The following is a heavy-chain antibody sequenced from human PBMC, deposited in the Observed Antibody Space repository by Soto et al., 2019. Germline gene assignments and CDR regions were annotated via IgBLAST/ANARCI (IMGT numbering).Heavy chain of an antibody. CDR2: ISYDGSNK. D-gene: IGHD2-2*01. V-gene: IGHV3-30*03. J-gene: IGHJ4*02. CDR1: GFTFSSYG. CDR3: TRDRCSGTSCYFRY. Sequence: GGSLRLSCAASGFTFSSYGMHWVRQAPGKGLEWVAVISYDGSNKYYADSVKGRFTISRDDSKNTLYLQMHSLRADDTAVYYCTRDRCSGTSCYFRYWGQGTLVTVSS.